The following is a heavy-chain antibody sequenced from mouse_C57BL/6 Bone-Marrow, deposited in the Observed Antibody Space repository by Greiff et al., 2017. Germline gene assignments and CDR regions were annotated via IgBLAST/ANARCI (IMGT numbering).Heavy chain of an antibody. J-gene: IGHJ3*01. CDR3: ARARTRGWFAY. CDR2: IHPNSGST. Sequence: QVQLQQPGAELVKPGASVKLSCKASGYTFTSYWMHWVKQRPGQGLEWIGMIHPNSGSTNYNEKFKSKAKLTVDKSSSTAYMQLSSLTSEDSAVYYCARARTRGWFAYWGQGTLVTVSA. V-gene: IGHV1-64*01. CDR1: GYTFTSYW.